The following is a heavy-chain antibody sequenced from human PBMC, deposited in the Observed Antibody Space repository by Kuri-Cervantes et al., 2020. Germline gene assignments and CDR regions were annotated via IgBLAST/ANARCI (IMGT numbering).Heavy chain of an antibody. CDR1: GGSISSGGFY. V-gene: IGHV4-31*03. J-gene: IGHJ5*02. CDR3: ARDISSGWYGWFDP. Sequence: SETLSLTCTVSGGSISSGGFYWSWVRQHPGKGLEWIGYIYYSGSTYYNPSLKSRVTISVDTSKNQFSPKLSSVTAADTAVYYCARDISSGWYGWFDPWGQGTLVTVSS. D-gene: IGHD6-19*01. CDR2: IYYSGST.